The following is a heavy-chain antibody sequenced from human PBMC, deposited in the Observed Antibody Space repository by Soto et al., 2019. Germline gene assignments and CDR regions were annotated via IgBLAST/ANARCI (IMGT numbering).Heavy chain of an antibody. D-gene: IGHD3-9*01. V-gene: IGHV3-48*01. CDR2: ISSSSTI. Sequence: GGSLRLSCAASGFTFSSYSMNWVRQAPGKGLEWVSYISSSSTIYYADSVKGRFTISRDNAKNSLYLQMNSLRAEDTAVYYCARETRGRYFDWLTTDYWGQGTLVTVSS. CDR1: GFTFSSYS. J-gene: IGHJ4*02. CDR3: ARETRGRYFDWLTTDY.